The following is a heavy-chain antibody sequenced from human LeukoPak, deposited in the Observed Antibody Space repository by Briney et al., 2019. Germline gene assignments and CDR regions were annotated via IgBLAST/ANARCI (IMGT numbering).Heavy chain of an antibody. CDR3: ARDYFYPMDV. CDR2: IKHDGSEK. CDR1: GFTFRIYW. V-gene: IGHV3-7*04. Sequence: PGGSLRLSREASGFTFRIYWMSWVRQAPGKGLEWVANIKHDGSEKYYVDSVKGRFTISRDNAKNSLYLQMNSLRAEDTAVYYCARDYFYPMDVWGQGTTVTVSS. J-gene: IGHJ6*02.